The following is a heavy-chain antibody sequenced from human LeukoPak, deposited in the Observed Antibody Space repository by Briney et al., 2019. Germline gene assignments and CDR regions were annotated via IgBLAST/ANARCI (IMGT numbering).Heavy chain of an antibody. CDR2: ISGSGGST. J-gene: IGHJ4*02. Sequence: GGSLRLSCAASGFTFSSYAMSWVRQAPGKGLGWVSAISGSGGSTYYADSVKGRFTISRDNSKNTLYLQVNSLRAEDTAVYYCAKDRVLIQLWSFFDYWGQGTLVTVSS. V-gene: IGHV3-23*01. CDR3: AKDRVLIQLWSFFDY. D-gene: IGHD5-18*01. CDR1: GFTFSSYA.